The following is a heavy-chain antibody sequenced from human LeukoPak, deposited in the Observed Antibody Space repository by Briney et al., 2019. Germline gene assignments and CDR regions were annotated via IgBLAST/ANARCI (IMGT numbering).Heavy chain of an antibody. D-gene: IGHD2-2*02. Sequence: PGGSLRLSCTASGFTFGDYAMSWVRQAPGKELEWVGFIRSKAYGGTTEYAASVKGRFTISRDDSKSIAYLQMNSLKTEDTAVYYCTRRCSSTSCYKSDVWGQGTTVTVSS. CDR2: IRSKAYGGTT. CDR1: GFTFGDYA. CDR3: TRRCSSTSCYKSDV. J-gene: IGHJ6*02. V-gene: IGHV3-49*04.